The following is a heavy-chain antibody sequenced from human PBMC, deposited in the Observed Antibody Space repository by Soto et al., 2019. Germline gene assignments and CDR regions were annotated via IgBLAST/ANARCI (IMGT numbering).Heavy chain of an antibody. D-gene: IGHD3-9*01. CDR2: IYPGDSDT. CDR1: GYSFTSYW. Sequence: PGESLKISCKGSGYSFTSYWIGWVRQMPGKGLEWMGIIYPGDSDTRYSPSFQGQVTISADKSISTAYLQWSSLKASDTAMYYCARQLDYDILTGYYTDYYCGMDVWGQGTTVTVSS. CDR3: ARQLDYDILTGYYTDYYCGMDV. J-gene: IGHJ6*02. V-gene: IGHV5-51*01.